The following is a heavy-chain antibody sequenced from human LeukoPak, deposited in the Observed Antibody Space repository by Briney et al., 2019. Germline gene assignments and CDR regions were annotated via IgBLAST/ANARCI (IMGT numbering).Heavy chain of an antibody. D-gene: IGHD6-19*01. CDR3: ARDRASSGGRSFYS. V-gene: IGHV3-23*01. J-gene: IGHJ4*02. Sequence: GGSLRLSCAASGFTFATYAMNWVRQAPGKGLEWVSAISGSGGSTYYADSVKGRFTISRDNSKNTLYLQMNSLRGEDTAVYYCARDRASSGGRSFYSWGPGTLGTVSS. CDR2: ISGSGGST. CDR1: GFTFATYA.